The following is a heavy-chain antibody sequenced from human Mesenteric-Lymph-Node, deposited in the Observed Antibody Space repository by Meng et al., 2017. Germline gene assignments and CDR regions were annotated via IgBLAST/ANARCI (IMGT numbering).Heavy chain of an antibody. CDR3: ARVPLLWFGEYYYYYGMDV. J-gene: IGHJ6*02. Sequence: ASVKVSCKASGYTFTSYYMHWVRQAPGQGLEWMGIINPSGGSTSYAQKFQGRVTMTRDTSTSTVYMELSRLRSEDTAVYYCARVPLLWFGEYYYYYGMDVWGQGTTVTVSS. CDR1: GYTFTSYY. D-gene: IGHD3-10*01. CDR2: INPSGGST. V-gene: IGHV1-46*01.